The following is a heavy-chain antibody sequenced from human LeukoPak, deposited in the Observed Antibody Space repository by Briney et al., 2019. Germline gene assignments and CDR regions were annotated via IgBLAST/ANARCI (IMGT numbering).Heavy chain of an antibody. Sequence: PGGSLRLSCSASGFTFSNFPMHWVRQAPGKGLEYVSAVSSDGGSTYYADSVRGRFTISRDNSKNTLSLQMGSLGAEDTAVYYCVKAILFGSVSYYADWGQGTLVTVSS. CDR1: GFTFSNFP. CDR3: VKAILFGSVSYYAD. V-gene: IGHV3-64D*09. D-gene: IGHD3-22*01. J-gene: IGHJ4*02. CDR2: VSSDGGST.